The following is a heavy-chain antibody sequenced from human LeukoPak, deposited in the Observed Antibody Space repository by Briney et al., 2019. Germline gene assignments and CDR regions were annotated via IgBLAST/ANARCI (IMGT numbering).Heavy chain of an antibody. CDR1: GGTVSSYA. V-gene: IGHV1-69*13. D-gene: IGHD4-17*01. Sequence: SVKVSCKASGGTVSSYAISWVRQAPGQGLEWVGRIILIFGTANYAQKFQGRVTITADESTSTAYMELSSLRSEDTAVYYCARDSHLYGAFDIWGQGTMVTVPS. CDR2: IILIFGTA. CDR3: ARDSHLYGAFDI. J-gene: IGHJ3*02.